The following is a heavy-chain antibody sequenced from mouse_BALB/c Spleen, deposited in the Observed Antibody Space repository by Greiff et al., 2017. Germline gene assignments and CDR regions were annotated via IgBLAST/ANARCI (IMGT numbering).Heavy chain of an antibody. D-gene: IGHD1-1*01. V-gene: IGHV5-6-5*01. CDR3: ARGYYYGSSSWYFDV. CDR2: ISSGGST. Sequence: EVKLMESGGGLVKPGGSLKLSCAASGFTFSSYAMSWVRQTPEKRLEWVASISSGGSTYYPDSVKGRFTISRDNARNILYLQMSSLRSEDTAMYYCARGYYYGSSSWYFDVWGAGTTVTVSS. CDR1: GFTFSSYA. J-gene: IGHJ1*01.